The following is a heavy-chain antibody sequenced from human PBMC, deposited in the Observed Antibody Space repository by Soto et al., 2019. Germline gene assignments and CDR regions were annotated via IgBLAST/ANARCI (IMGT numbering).Heavy chain of an antibody. CDR2: ITSSSSTI. D-gene: IGHD5-18*01. CDR3: ARARTGMAYFDY. V-gene: IGHV3-48*01. CDR1: GFTFTGYG. J-gene: IGHJ4*02. Sequence: EVQLVESGGGLVQPGGSLRLSCAASGFTFTGYGMNWVRQAPGKGLEWVSYITSSSSTIYYADSVKGRFTISRDNAKNSLYLQMNSLRAEDTAVYYCARARTGMAYFDYWGQGTLVTASS.